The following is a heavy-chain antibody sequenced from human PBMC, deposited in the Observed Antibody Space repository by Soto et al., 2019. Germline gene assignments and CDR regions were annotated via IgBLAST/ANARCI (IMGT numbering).Heavy chain of an antibody. CDR2: IYYSGST. D-gene: IGHD3-10*01. Sequence: QVQLQESGPGLVKPSQTLSLTCTVSGGSISSGDYYWSWIRQPPGKGLEWIGYIYYSGSTYYNPSLKSRVTIALDTSKNQFSLKLSSVTAADTAVYYCARDRIELWFGNRYYYYGMDVWGQGTTVTVSS. J-gene: IGHJ6*02. CDR1: GGSISSGDYY. V-gene: IGHV4-30-4*01. CDR3: ARDRIELWFGNRYYYYGMDV.